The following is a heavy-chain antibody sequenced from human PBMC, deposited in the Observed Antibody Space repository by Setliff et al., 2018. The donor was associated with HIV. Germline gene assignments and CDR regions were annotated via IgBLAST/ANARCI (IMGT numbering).Heavy chain of an antibody. J-gene: IGHJ4*02. CDR3: ARDGASGSGYYWADY. CDR2: IIPSGGST. CDR1: GYTFTKSI. Sequence: ASVMVSCKASGYTFTKSIIHWVRQAPGQGLEWMGAIIPSGGSTGYAEKFQARVTLTRDTSTSTVYMELSGLREEDTAVYYCARDGASGSGYYWADYWGQGTLVTVSS. D-gene: IGHD3-3*01. V-gene: IGHV1-46*01.